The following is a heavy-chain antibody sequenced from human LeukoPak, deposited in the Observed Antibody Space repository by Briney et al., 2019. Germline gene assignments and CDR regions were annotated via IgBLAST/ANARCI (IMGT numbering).Heavy chain of an antibody. Sequence: GGSLRLSCAASGFTFSSYGMHWVRQAPGKGLEWVAFIRYDGSNKYYADSVKGRFTISRDNSKNTLYLQMNSLRSEDTAVYYCARGKSGDYFSDYWGQGTLVTVSS. CDR3: ARGKSGDYFSDY. V-gene: IGHV3-30*02. CDR1: GFTFSSYG. CDR2: IRYDGSNK. D-gene: IGHD4-17*01. J-gene: IGHJ4*02.